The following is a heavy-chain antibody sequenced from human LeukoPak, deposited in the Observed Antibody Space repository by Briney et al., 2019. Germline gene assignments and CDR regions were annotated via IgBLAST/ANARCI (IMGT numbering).Heavy chain of an antibody. CDR3: TRDRGYDYFFDY. V-gene: IGHV1-2*02. CDR2: INPISGGT. CDR1: GYTFTAYY. D-gene: IGHD5-12*01. J-gene: IGHJ4*02. Sequence: ASVKVSCKASGYTFTAYYIHWVRQAPGQGLEWMGWINPISGGTNYAQNFQGRVTLTRDTSISTAYMELSRLRSDDTAVYYCTRDRGYDYFFDYWGQGTLVTVSS.